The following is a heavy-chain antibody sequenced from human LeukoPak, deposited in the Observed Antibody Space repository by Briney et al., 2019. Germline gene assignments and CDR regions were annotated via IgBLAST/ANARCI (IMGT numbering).Heavy chain of an antibody. Sequence: GRSLRLSCAASGFTFSSYAMHWVRQAPGKGLEWAAVISYDGSNKYYADSVKGRFTISRDNSKNTLYLQMNSLRAEDTAVYYCARAWSMVADFDYWGQGTLVTVSS. J-gene: IGHJ4*02. CDR3: ARAWSMVADFDY. V-gene: IGHV3-30-3*01. D-gene: IGHD4/OR15-4a*01. CDR1: GFTFSSYA. CDR2: ISYDGSNK.